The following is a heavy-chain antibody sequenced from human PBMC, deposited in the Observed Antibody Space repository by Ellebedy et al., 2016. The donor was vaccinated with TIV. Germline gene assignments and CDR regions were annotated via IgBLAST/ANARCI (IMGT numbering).Heavy chain of an antibody. CDR3: ATSAAAPGND. J-gene: IGHJ4*02. CDR1: GFTFSRYW. Sequence: GESLKISCAASGFTFSRYWMSWVRQAPGKGLEWVANIKEDGSDSYYVDSVKGRFTISRDNAKNSLSLQMDSLSAEDTGVYYCATSAAAPGNDWGQGTLVTVSS. D-gene: IGHD2-15*01. CDR2: IKEDGSDS. V-gene: IGHV3-7*01.